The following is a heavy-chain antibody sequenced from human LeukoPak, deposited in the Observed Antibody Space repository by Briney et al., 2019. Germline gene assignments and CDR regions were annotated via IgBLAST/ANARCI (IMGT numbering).Heavy chain of an antibody. CDR1: GFTFRSYS. CDR2: ISSGSNTI. Sequence: TGGSLRLSCAVSGFTFRSYSMNWVRQAPGKGLEWVSYISSGSNTIYYAHSVKGRFTISRDTAKNSLYLQMNSLRDEDTAAYYCARQGIVGLDYWGQGTLVTVSS. V-gene: IGHV3-48*02. CDR3: ARQGIVGLDY. D-gene: IGHD3-22*01. J-gene: IGHJ4*02.